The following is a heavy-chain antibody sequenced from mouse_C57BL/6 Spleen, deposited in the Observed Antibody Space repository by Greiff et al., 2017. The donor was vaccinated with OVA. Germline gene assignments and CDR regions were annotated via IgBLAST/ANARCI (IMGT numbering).Heavy chain of an antibody. D-gene: IGHD6-1*01. V-gene: IGHV1-50*01. CDR3: ASGSALNY. CDR1: GYTFTSYW. J-gene: IGHJ2*01. CDR2: IDPSDSYT. Sequence: QVQLQQPGAELVKPGASVKLSCKASGYTFTSYWMQWVKQRPGQGLEWIGEIDPSDSYTNYNQKFKGKATLTVDTSSSTAYMQLSSLTSEDSAVYYCASGSALNYWGQGTTLTVSS.